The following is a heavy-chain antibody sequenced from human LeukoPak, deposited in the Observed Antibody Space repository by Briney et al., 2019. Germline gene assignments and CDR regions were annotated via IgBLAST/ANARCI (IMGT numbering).Heavy chain of an antibody. V-gene: IGHV4-39*01. CDR3: ASQPYYESSGYYFY. CDR2: IYNTGST. CDR1: GGSISSSTYN. D-gene: IGHD3-22*01. J-gene: IGHJ4*02. Sequence: SETLPLTCTVPGGSISSSTYNWGWIRQPPGKGLEWSGSIYNTGSTFYNPSLKSRVTISIDTSKNQFSLKLTSVTAADTAIYYCASQPYYESSGYYFYWGQGTLVTVSS.